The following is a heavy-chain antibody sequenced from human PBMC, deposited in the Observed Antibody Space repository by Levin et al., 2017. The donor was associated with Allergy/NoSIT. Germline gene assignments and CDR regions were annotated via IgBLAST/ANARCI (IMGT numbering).Heavy chain of an antibody. CDR1: GFTFSSYA. Sequence: GGSLRLSCAASGFTFSSYAMHWVRQAPGKGLEWVAVISYDGSNKYYADSVKGRFTISRDNSKNTLYLQMNSLRAEDTAVYYCARDPELRYSGYDTTYYYYGMDVWGQGTTVTVSS. CDR3: ARDPELRYSGYDTTYYYYGMDV. V-gene: IGHV3-30*04. J-gene: IGHJ6*02. CDR2: ISYDGSNK. D-gene: IGHD5-12*01.